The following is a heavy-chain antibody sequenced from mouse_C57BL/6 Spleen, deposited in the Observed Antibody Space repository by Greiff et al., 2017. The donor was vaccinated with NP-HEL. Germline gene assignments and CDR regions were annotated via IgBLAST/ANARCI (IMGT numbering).Heavy chain of an antibody. J-gene: IGHJ2*01. D-gene: IGHD2-5*01. V-gene: IGHV14-2*01. CDR2: IDPEDGET. CDR3: ARPTIVTTYFDY. Sequence: EVQVVESGAELVKPGASVKLSCTASGFNIKDYYMHWVKQRTEQGLEWIGRIDPEDGETKYAPKFQGKATITADTSSNTAYLQLSSLTSEDTAVYYCARPTIVTTYFDYWGQGTTLTVSS. CDR1: GFNIKDYY.